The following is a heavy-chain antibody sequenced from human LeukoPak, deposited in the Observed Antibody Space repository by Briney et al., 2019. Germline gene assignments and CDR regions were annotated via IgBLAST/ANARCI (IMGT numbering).Heavy chain of an antibody. CDR2: ISSSSSYI. Sequence: GGSLRLSCAASGFTFSSYSMNWVRQAPGKGLEWVSSISSSSSYIYYADSVKGRFTISRDNAKNSLYLQMNSLRAEDTAVYYCARDRGLYDSSGYYYLDYWGQGTLVTVSS. CDR1: GFTFSSYS. V-gene: IGHV3-21*01. D-gene: IGHD3-22*01. J-gene: IGHJ4*02. CDR3: ARDRGLYDSSGYYYLDY.